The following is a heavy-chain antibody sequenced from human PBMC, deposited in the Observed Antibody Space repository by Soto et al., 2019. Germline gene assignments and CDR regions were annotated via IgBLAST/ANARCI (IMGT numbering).Heavy chain of an antibody. CDR3: ARLKLLYMIAVAGYFDY. CDR1: GGSFSGYY. Sequence: SETLSLTCAVYGGSFSGYYWSWIRQPPGKGLEWIGEINHSGSTNYNPSLKSRVTISVDTSKNQFSLKLSSVTAADTAVYYCARLKLLYMIAVAGYFDYWGQGTLVTVS. D-gene: IGHD6-19*01. V-gene: IGHV4-34*01. CDR2: INHSGST. J-gene: IGHJ4*02.